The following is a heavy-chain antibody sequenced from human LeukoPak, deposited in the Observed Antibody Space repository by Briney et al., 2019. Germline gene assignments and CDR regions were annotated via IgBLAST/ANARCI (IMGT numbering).Heavy chain of an antibody. V-gene: IGHV3-74*01. CDR2: INGDGSTT. D-gene: IGHD3-9*01. Sequence: GGSLRLSCAASGFTFSSYWMHWVRQAPGKGPMWVSRINGDGSTTNYADSVKGRFTISRDNAKNSLYLQMNSLRAEDTALYYCAKGGRYFDWLYSQPPDYWGQGTLVTVSS. J-gene: IGHJ4*02. CDR1: GFTFSSYW. CDR3: AKGGRYFDWLYSQPPDY.